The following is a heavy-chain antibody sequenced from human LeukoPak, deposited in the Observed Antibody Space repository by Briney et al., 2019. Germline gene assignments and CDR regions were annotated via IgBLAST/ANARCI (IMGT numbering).Heavy chain of an antibody. CDR3: ANGIVGATTGMIFDY. V-gene: IGHV3-23*01. Sequence: GGSLRLSCAASGFTFSSYAMSWVRQAPGKGLEWVSAISGSGGSTYYADSVKGRFTISRDNSKNTLYLQMNSLRAEDTAVYYCANGIVGATTGMIFDYWGQGTLVTVSS. D-gene: IGHD1-26*01. CDR2: ISGSGGST. CDR1: GFTFSSYA. J-gene: IGHJ4*02.